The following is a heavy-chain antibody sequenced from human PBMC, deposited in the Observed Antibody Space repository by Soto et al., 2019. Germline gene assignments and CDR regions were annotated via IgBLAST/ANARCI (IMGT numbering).Heavy chain of an antibody. D-gene: IGHD4-4*01. CDR1: GYTFTSYA. CDR2: INAGNGNK. CDR3: ARGTLYSNYGYYYYYMDV. Sequence: EASVKVSCKASGYTFTSYAMHWVRQAPGQRLEWMGWINAGNGNKQYSQKFQGRVTITRDTSASTVYMELSSLRSEDTAVYYCARGTLYSNYGYYYYYMDVWGKGTTVTVSS. V-gene: IGHV1-3*01. J-gene: IGHJ6*03.